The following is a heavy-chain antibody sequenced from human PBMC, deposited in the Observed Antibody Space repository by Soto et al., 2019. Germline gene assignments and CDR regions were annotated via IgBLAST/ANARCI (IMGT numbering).Heavy chain of an antibody. Sequence: ASETLSLTCTVSGGSISSSRYYWGWIRQPPGKGLEWIGSIYYSGSTYYNPSLKSRVTISVDTSKNQFSLKLSSVTAADTAVYYCARTHAVWFDPWGQGTLVTVSS. CDR1: GGSISSSRYY. V-gene: IGHV4-39*01. J-gene: IGHJ5*02. D-gene: IGHD6-19*01. CDR3: ARTHAVWFDP. CDR2: IYYSGST.